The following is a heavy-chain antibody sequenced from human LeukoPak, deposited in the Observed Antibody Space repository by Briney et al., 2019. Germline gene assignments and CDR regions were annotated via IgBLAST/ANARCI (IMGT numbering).Heavy chain of an antibody. J-gene: IGHJ4*02. Sequence: GGSLRLSCAASGFTFSSYGMHWVRQAPGKGLEWVAFIRYDGSNKYYADSVKGRFTISRDNSKNTLYLQMNSLRAEDTAVYYCARDPRYYYGSGVIEYFDYWGQGTLVTVSS. D-gene: IGHD3-10*01. CDR2: IRYDGSNK. V-gene: IGHV3-30*02. CDR3: ARDPRYYYGSGVIEYFDY. CDR1: GFTFSSYG.